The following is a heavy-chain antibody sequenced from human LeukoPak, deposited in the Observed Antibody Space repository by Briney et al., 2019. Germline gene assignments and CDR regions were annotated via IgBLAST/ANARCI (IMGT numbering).Heavy chain of an antibody. CDR1: GFTCSNYE. D-gene: IGHD4-23*01. CDR2: ISSSGSDI. V-gene: IGHV3-48*03. Sequence: GGSLRFYCSASGFTCSNYEMHWLRQAPGKGLEWVSYISSSGSDIYYADSVKGRFTISRDTATNSLYLHMNRLRAEDRAVYYCASDYGGSSPFDYWGQGTLVTVSS. CDR3: ASDYGGSSPFDY. J-gene: IGHJ4*02.